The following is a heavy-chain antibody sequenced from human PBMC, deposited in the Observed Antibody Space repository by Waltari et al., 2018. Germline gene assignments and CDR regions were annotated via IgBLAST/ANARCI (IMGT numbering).Heavy chain of an antibody. V-gene: IGHV3-23*03. Sequence: EVQLLESGGGLVQPGGSLRLSCAASGFTFSSYAMSWVRQAPGKGLEWVSVIYSGGSTYYADSVKGRFTISRDNSKNTLYLQMNSLRAEDTAVYYCAKVDWLRYFDWLPAPFDYWGQGTLVTVSS. CDR3: AKVDWLRYFDWLPAPFDY. D-gene: IGHD3-9*01. CDR2: IYSGGST. J-gene: IGHJ4*02. CDR1: GFTFSSYA.